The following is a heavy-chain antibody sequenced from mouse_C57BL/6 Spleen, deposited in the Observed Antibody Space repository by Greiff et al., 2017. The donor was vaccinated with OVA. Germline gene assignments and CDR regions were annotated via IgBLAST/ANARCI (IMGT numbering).Heavy chain of an antibody. CDR3: ARANTAQVAWFAY. D-gene: IGHD3-2*02. J-gene: IGHJ3*01. CDR1: GYTFTSYW. Sequence: VKLQQPGAELVKPGASVKLSCKASGYTFTSYWMHWVKQRPGQGLEWIGMIHPNSGSTNYNEKFKSKATLTVDKSSSTAYMQLSSLTSEDSAVYYCARANTAQVAWFAYWGQGTLVTVSA. V-gene: IGHV1-64*01. CDR2: IHPNSGST.